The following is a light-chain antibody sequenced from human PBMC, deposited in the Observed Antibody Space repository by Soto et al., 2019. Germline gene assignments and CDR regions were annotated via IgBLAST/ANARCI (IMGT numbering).Light chain of an antibody. Sequence: IVMTQSPDSLAVSLGERATINCKSSQSLLYTSNNKNYLAWYQQRPGQPPKLLIYWASTRESGVPDRFSGSGSGTDFTLTISSLQAEDVAVYYCQRSGGSVSFGGGTKVE. J-gene: IGKJ4*01. CDR2: WAS. CDR1: QSLLYTSNNKNY. CDR3: QRSGGSVS. V-gene: IGKV4-1*01.